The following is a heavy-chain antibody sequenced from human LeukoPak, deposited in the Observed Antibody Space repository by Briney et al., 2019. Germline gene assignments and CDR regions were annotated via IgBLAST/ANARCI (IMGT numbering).Heavy chain of an antibody. CDR2: IDPNSGGT. D-gene: IGHD4-23*01. CDR1: GYTFTGYY. Sequence: ASVKVSCKASGYTFTGYYMHWVRQAPGQGLEWMGWIDPNSGGTYYAQKFQGRVTMTSDTSISSAYMELSRLRSDDRAVYYCARDLYGGTSATFDYWGQGTLVTVSS. CDR3: ARDLYGGTSATFDY. J-gene: IGHJ4*02. V-gene: IGHV1-2*02.